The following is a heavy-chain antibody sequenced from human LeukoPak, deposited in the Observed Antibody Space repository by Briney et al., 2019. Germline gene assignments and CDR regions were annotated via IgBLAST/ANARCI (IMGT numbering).Heavy chain of an antibody. CDR1: GFTFSDYY. CDR2: ISSTTGRII. D-gene: IGHD3-10*01. Sequence: GGSLRLSCASSGFTFSDYYMTWIRQAPGKGLEWLSYISSTTGRIIYYADSVKGRFTISRDNTKNSLFPQMVSLRVEDTAVYYCARYYSDAFDVWGQGTVVTVSS. J-gene: IGHJ3*01. V-gene: IGHV3-11*04. CDR3: ARYYSDAFDV.